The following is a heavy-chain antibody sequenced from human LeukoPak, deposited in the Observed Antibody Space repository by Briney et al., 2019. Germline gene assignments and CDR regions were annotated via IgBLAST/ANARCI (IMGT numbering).Heavy chain of an antibody. V-gene: IGHV4-4*02. J-gene: IGHJ5*02. CDR2: IYHSGST. Sequence: PSETLSLTCAVSGGSISSSNWWSWVRQPPGKGLEWIGEIYHSGSTNYNPSLKSRVTISVDKSKNQFSLKLSSVTAADTAVYYCARDYVVVPAAIPNWFDPWGQGTLVTVSS. CDR3: ARDYVVVPAAIPNWFDP. D-gene: IGHD2-2*01. CDR1: GGSISSSNW.